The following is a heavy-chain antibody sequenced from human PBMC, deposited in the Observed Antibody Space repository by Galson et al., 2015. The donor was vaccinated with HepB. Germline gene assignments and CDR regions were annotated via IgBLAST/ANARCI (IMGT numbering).Heavy chain of an antibody. V-gene: IGHV3-23*01. D-gene: IGHD6-13*01. J-gene: IGHJ4*02. CDR2: ISGSGANT. CDR3: AKDGHTSTWSTGGFDY. Sequence: SLRLSCAASGFTFSSYAMSWVRQAPGKGLEWASGISGSGANTYYADSVKGRFTISRDNSKSTLYLQMNSLRVEDTAVYYCAKDGHTSTWSTGGFDYWGQGSLVTVSS. CDR1: GFTFSSYA.